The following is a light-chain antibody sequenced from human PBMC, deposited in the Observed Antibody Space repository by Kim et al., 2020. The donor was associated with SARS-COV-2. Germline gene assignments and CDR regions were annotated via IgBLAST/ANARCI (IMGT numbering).Light chain of an antibody. J-gene: IGLJ3*02. CDR1: DIVTDA. Sequence: PGTATRLTCGGNDIVTDAVYCYQLKPSPAPAVVIHNHRDRHSRSPEPTSCSISGNTAILTISRVEVRDEADYYCQVWHSSSGFGVFGGGTQLTVL. CDR2: NHR. CDR3: QVWHSSSGFGV. V-gene: IGLV3-21*01.